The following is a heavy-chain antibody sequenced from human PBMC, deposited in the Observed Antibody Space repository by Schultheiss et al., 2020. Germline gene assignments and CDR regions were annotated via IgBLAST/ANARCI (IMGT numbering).Heavy chain of an antibody. V-gene: IGHV4-34*01. CDR1: GGSFSGYY. D-gene: IGHD2-2*01. CDR2: IYYSGST. Sequence: SETLSLTCAVYGGSFSGYYWSWIRQPPGKGLEWIGYIYYSGSTYYNPSLKSRVTISVDTSKNQFSLKLSSVTAADTAVYYCAREGCSSTSCYPPYYFDYWGQGTLV. J-gene: IGHJ4*02. CDR3: AREGCSSTSCYPPYYFDY.